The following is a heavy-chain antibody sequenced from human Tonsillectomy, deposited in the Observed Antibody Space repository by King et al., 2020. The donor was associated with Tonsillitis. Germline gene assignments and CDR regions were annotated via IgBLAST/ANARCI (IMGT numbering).Heavy chain of an antibody. D-gene: IGHD3-22*01. Sequence: VQLQQWGAGLLKPSETLSLTCAVYGGSFSTYYWSWIRQPPGKGLEWIGDINDSGSTKYNPSLKSRVTLSVDTSKNQFSLKLSSVNAADTAVYYCARCYYDTSGSQEFDYWGQGTLVTVSS. V-gene: IGHV4-34*01. CDR3: ARCYYDTSGSQEFDY. CDR1: GGSFSTYY. J-gene: IGHJ4*02. CDR2: INDSGST.